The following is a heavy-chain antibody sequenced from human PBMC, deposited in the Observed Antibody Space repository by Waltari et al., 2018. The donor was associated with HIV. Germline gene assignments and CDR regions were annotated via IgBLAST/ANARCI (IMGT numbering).Heavy chain of an antibody. D-gene: IGHD3-10*01. CDR2: MNPNSGNT. CDR3: ARGRVQVRGAMYYFDY. V-gene: IGHV1-8*01. CDR1: GYTFTSYD. J-gene: IGHJ4*02. Sequence: QVQLVQSGAEVKKPGASVKVSCKASGYTFTSYDLNWVRQATGQRLEWMGWMNPNSGNTGYPQKFQGRVTMTRNTSISTAYMELSSLRSEDTAVYYCARGRVQVRGAMYYFDYWGQGTLVTVSS.